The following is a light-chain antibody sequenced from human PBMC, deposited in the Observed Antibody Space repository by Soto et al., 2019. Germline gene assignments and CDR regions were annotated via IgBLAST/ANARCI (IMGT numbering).Light chain of an antibody. V-gene: IGKV4-1*01. CDR1: QSVLYNSNNKNY. CDR3: QQYSRTPTYT. J-gene: IGKJ2*01. CDR2: WAS. Sequence: DIVMTQSPDSLAVSLGERATINSKSSQSVLYNSNNKNYFAWYQQRPGQPPKLLIYWASTRESGVPDRFSGSGSGTDFTLTINNVQAEDVGIYYCQQYSRTPTYTFGQGTKLEIK.